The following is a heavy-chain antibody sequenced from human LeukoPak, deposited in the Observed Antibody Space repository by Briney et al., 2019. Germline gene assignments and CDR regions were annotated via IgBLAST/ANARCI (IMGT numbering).Heavy chain of an antibody. CDR1: GGSISSSSYY. J-gene: IGHJ4*01. D-gene: IGHD4-17*01. V-gene: IGHV4-39*01. CDR2: IYCSGST. CDR3: AIQFYGDRSFDY. Sequence: PSETLSLTCTVSGGSISSSSYYWGWIRQPPGKGLEWFGSIYCSGSTYYNPSIKSRVTISVDTTKNQFFLKLSSVTAAETAVYFGAIQFYGDRSFDYWGEGTLGTVSS.